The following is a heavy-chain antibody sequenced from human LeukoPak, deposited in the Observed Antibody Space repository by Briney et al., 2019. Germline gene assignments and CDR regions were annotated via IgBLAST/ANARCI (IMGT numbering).Heavy chain of an antibody. Sequence: GGSLRLSCAVTGITLSNYGMSWVRQAPGKGLEWVAGISGSAGGTYYADSVKGRFTISRDNAKNTLYLQLNNLRAEDTAVYFCAKRGVVIRVILVGFYKEAYYFDSWGQGALVTVSS. V-gene: IGHV3-23*01. CDR3: AKRGVVIRVILVGFYKEAYYFDS. J-gene: IGHJ4*02. CDR1: GITLSNYG. D-gene: IGHD3-22*01. CDR2: ISGSAGGT.